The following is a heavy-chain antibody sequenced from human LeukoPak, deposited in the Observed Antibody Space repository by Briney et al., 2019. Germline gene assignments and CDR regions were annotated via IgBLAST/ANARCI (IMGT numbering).Heavy chain of an antibody. CDR1: GFTFITHA. CDR2: IIGRGGTT. V-gene: IGHV3-23*01. Sequence: GGSLRVSCAASGFTFITHAISWVRQAPGKGLEWVSAIIGRGGTTYYADSVKGRFTISRDNSKNTVSLQMNSLRAEDTAVYYCAKVRGTVAITFIDCWGQGTLVTVSS. CDR3: AKVRGTVAITFIDC. J-gene: IGHJ4*02. D-gene: IGHD3-22*01.